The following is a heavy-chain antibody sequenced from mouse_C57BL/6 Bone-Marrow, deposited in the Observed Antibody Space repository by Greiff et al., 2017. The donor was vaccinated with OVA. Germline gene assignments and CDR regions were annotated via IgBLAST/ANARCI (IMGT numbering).Heavy chain of an antibody. D-gene: IGHD1-1*01. J-gene: IGHJ1*03. CDR2: IYPGDGDT. Sequence: LQQSGPELVKPGASVKISCQASGYAFSSSWMNWVKQRPGKGLEWIGRIYPGDGDTNYNGKFKGKATLTADKSSSTAYMQLSSLTSEDSAVYFCARDGGSSYLWYFDVWGTGTTVTVSS. CDR1: GYAFSSSW. CDR3: ARDGGSSYLWYFDV. V-gene: IGHV1-82*01.